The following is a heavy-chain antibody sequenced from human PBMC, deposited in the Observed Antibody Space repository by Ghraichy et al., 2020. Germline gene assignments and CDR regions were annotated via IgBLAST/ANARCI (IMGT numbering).Heavy chain of an antibody. CDR3: AKDQGSTVTKGAFDM. CDR1: GFTFDDYA. V-gene: IGHV3-9*01. J-gene: IGHJ3*02. Sequence: SLRLSCTASGFTFDDYAMHWVRQGPGKGLEWVSGVSWNSAAIGYADSVKGRFTISRDNAKNSLYLDMNSLRPEDTAWYYCAKDQGSTVTKGAFDMWGQGTMVTVSS. D-gene: IGHD4-11*01. CDR2: VSWNSAAI.